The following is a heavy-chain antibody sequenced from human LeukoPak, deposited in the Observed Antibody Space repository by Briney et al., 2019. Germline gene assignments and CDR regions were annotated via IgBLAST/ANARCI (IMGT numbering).Heavy chain of an antibody. Sequence: GGSLRLSCAASGSTFSSYSMNWVRQAPGKGLEWVSSISSSSSYIYYADSVKGRFTISRDNAKNSLYLQMNSLRAEDTAVYYCARSIRRGGYCFDYWGQGTLVTVSS. CDR2: ISSSSSYI. CDR3: ARSIRRGGYCFDY. J-gene: IGHJ4*02. D-gene: IGHD5-24*01. CDR1: GSTFSSYS. V-gene: IGHV3-21*01.